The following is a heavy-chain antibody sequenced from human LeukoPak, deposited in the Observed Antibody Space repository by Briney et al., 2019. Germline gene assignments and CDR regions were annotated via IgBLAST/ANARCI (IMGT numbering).Heavy chain of an antibody. Sequence: ASVKVSCKASGYTFTGYYMHWVRQAPGQGLEWMGWINPNSGGTNYAQKFQGRVTMTRDTSISTAYMELSRLRSDDTAVYYCARAGTWLAASEEIYYMDVWGKGTTVTVSS. CDR2: INPNSGGT. J-gene: IGHJ6*03. D-gene: IGHD6-13*01. V-gene: IGHV1-2*02. CDR3: ARAGTWLAASEEIYYMDV. CDR1: GYTFTGYY.